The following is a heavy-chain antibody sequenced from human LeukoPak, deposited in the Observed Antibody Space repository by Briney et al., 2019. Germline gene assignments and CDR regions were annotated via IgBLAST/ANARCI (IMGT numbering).Heavy chain of an antibody. D-gene: IGHD2-2*01. CDR1: GYTFTSYG. CDR3: ARVSVVPAEYMDV. CDR2: ISAYNGNT. V-gene: IGHV1-18*01. Sequence: ASVKVSCKASGYTFTSYGISWVRQAPGQGLEWMGWISAYNGNTNYAQKFQGRVTMTRDTSISTAYMELSRLRSDDTAVYYCARVSVVPAEYMDVWGKGTTVTVSS. J-gene: IGHJ6*03.